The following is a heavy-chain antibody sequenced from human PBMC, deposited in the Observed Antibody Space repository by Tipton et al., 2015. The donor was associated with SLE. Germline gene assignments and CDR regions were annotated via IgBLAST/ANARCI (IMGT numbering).Heavy chain of an antibody. V-gene: IGHV3-74*01. Sequence: GSLRLSCAASGFTFRSYWMYWVRQAPGKGLVWVSRINSDGRSTSYADSVKGRFTISRDNAKNTLFLLMNSLRAEDTAVYYCARGSAVGGRDVWGQGTTVTVSS. CDR3: ARGSAVGGRDV. J-gene: IGHJ6*02. D-gene: IGHD6-19*01. CDR1: GFTFRSYW. CDR2: INSDGRST.